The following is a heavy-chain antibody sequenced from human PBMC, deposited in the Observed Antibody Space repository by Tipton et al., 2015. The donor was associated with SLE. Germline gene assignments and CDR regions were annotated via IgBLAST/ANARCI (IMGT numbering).Heavy chain of an antibody. CDR3: ARESDAFDI. J-gene: IGHJ3*02. V-gene: IGHV4-61*02. Sequence: TLSLTCAVSGGSMSSVSDYWSWIRPPAGKELEWIGRIHTSGSTYYNPSFNSRVSMSVDMSKNQFSLMLTSVTATDTAVYYCARESDAFDIWGQGTMVTVSS. CDR1: GGSMSSVSDY. CDR2: IHTSGST.